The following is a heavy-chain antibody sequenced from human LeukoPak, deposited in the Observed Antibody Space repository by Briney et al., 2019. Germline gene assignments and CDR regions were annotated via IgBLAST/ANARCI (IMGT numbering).Heavy chain of an antibody. D-gene: IGHD6-13*01. Sequence: PSETPSLTCTVSGGSISSSSYYWGWIRQPPGKGLEWIGSIYYSGSTYYNPSLKSRVTISVDTSKNQFSLKLSSVTAADTAVYYCARMVGSWYGDPYYYYYMDVWGKGTTVTISS. CDR3: ARMVGSWYGDPYYYYYMDV. J-gene: IGHJ6*03. V-gene: IGHV4-39*01. CDR1: GGSISSSSYY. CDR2: IYYSGST.